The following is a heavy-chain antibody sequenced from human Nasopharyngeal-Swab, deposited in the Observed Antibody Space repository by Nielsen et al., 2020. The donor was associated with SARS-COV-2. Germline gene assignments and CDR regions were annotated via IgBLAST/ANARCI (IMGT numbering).Heavy chain of an antibody. CDR3: ARTPDPDGEYNYYYYYGMDV. CDR1: GYSFPSYW. CDR2: IYPGDSDT. J-gene: IGHJ6*02. Sequence: VESPKPPCKGPGYSFPSYWIGRVRQMPGKGLEWMGIIYPGDSDTRYSPSFQGQVTITADKSISTAYLQWSSLKASDTAMYYCARTPDPDGEYNYYYYYGMDVWGQGTTVTVSS. D-gene: IGHD2-8*02. V-gene: IGHV5-51*01.